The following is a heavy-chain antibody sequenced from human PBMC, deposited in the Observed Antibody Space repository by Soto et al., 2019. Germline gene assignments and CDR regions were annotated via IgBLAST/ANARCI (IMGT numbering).Heavy chain of an antibody. CDR2: ITSSTSTI. V-gene: IGHV3-48*02. CDR1: GFTFSTYN. J-gene: IGHJ4*02. Sequence: GGSLRLSCAASGFTFSTYNMNWVRRAPGKGLEWVSYITSSTSTIYYADSVKGRFTISRDNAKNSLYLQMNSLRDEDTAVYYCARADYDSSQGFDYWGQGTLVTVSS. CDR3: ARADYDSSQGFDY. D-gene: IGHD3-22*01.